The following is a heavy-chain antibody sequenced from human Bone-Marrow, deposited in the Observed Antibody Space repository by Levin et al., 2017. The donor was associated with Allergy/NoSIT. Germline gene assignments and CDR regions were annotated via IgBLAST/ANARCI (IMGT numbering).Heavy chain of an antibody. CDR3: ARQDGSTFDY. D-gene: IGHD2-15*01. CDR1: GGSIISGGHH. CDR2: IYNSGST. J-gene: IGHJ4*02. V-gene: IGHV4-31*03. Sequence: SETLSLTCTVSGGSIISGGHHWSWIRQHPGKGLEWIGYIYNSGSTYYNPSLKSRVMISVDTSKNQFSLKVSSVTAADTAVYYCARQDGSTFDYWGQGTLVTVSS.